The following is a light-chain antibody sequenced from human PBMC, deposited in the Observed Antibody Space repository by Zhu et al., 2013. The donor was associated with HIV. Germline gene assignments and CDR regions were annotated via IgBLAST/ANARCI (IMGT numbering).Light chain of an antibody. J-gene: IGLJ1*01. Sequence: SYVLTQPPSVSVAPGQTASIICGGDNIRSKSVHWYQQRPGQAPVLVVFDDGDRPPGIPERFSGSNSGNTATLTISRVEAGDEADYYCQVWDSDSGGVFGTGTKVTVL. CDR1: NIRSKS. CDR3: QVWDSDSGGV. CDR2: DDG. V-gene: IGLV3-21*02.